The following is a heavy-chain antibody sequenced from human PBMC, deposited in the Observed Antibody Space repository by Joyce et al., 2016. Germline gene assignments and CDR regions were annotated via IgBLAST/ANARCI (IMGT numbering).Heavy chain of an antibody. CDR3: ARKTELANIHGGFDS. D-gene: IGHD3/OR15-3a*01. CDR1: GYTFTDYV. Sequence: QVQLVQSGSELKKPGASAKVSCKASGYTFTDYVMNWVRQAPGQGREWMGWSNTNSGNPTYAQGCTGRFVFSVDSSVNTAYLQINSVKAADSAIYYCARKTELANIHGGFDSWGQGTLVIVSS. CDR2: SNTNSGNP. J-gene: IGHJ4*02. V-gene: IGHV7-4-1*02.